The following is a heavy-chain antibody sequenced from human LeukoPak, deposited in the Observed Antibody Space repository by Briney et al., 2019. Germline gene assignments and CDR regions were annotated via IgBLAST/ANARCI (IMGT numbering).Heavy chain of an antibody. J-gene: IGHJ4*02. CDR1: GFAFSTYS. Sequence: GGSLKLSCAASGFAFSTYSKHWVRQAPGKGLEWLAVITYDGKVQHYTDSVKGHFTVSRDNSKKTLYLQMISPRPADAAVYYCAREERVGATYYLVAWGRGTLFTVSS. CDR3: AREERVGATYYLVA. D-gene: IGHD1-26*01. V-gene: IGHV3-30*04. CDR2: ITYDGKVQ.